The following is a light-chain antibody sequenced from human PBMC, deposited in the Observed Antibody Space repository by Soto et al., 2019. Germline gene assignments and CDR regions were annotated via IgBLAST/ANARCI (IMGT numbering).Light chain of an antibody. CDR3: QSYDSSLSDSGVV. CDR2: GNS. V-gene: IGLV1-40*01. J-gene: IGLJ2*01. Sequence: QSVLTQPPSVSGAPGQRVTISCTGSSSNIGAGYDVHWYQQLPGTAPKLLIYGNSNRPSGVPDRFSASKSGTSASLAITGLQAEDEADYYCQSYDSSLSDSGVVFGGGTKLTVL. CDR1: SSNIGAGYD.